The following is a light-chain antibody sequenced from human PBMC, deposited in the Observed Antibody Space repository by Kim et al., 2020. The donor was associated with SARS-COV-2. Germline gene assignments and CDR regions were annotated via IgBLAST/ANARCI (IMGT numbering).Light chain of an antibody. CDR1: QSVGRY. V-gene: IGKV3-11*01. Sequence: EIVLTQSPATLSLSPGERATLSCRTSQSVGRYLAWYQQKPGQAPRLLIYDASSRATGIPARFIGSGSETDFTLTISSLEPEDFAVYYCQQRSKWRTFGQGTKVDIK. J-gene: IGKJ1*01. CDR3: QQRSKWRT. CDR2: DAS.